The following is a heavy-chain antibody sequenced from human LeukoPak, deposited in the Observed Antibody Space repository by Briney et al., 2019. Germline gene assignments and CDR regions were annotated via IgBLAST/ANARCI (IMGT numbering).Heavy chain of an antibody. Sequence: SETLSLTCTVSGGSISSGDYYWSWIRQPPGKGLEWIGYIYYSGSTNYNPSLKSRVTISVDTSKNQFSLKLSSVTAADTAVYYCARENAIGDYYYGMDVWGQGTTVTVSS. CDR2: IYYSGST. CDR1: GGSISSGDYY. J-gene: IGHJ6*02. D-gene: IGHD2-21*01. V-gene: IGHV4-61*08. CDR3: ARENAIGDYYYGMDV.